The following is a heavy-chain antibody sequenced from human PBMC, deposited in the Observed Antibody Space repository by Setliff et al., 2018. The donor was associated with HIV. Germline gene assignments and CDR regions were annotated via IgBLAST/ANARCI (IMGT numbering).Heavy chain of an antibody. D-gene: IGHD1-26*01. CDR3: TRESGRSWEHLYYFDY. CDR2: IRSTAYSGTT. V-gene: IGHV3-49*04. J-gene: IGHJ4*02. Sequence: PGGSLRLSCTASGFTFRYFTMSWVRQAPGKGLEWLGFIRSTAYSGTTQYAASVKDRFTISRGNSKSIAYLQMNSLKTEDTAVYYCTRESGRSWEHLYYFDYWGQGTLVTVSS. CDR1: GFTFRYFT.